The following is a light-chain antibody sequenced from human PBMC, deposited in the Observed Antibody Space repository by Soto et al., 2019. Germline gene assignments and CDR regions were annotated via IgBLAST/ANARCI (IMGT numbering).Light chain of an antibody. Sequence: EIILPQSPATLSLSPGERATLSCRASQRVDRSLGWYQENPGQAPRLLVYHATHRATGIPARFSGSGSGTDFTLNIDSVEADDFAVYYCQHYKNGPPIPFGQGTRLEIK. V-gene: IGKV3-11*01. CDR1: QRVDRS. J-gene: IGKJ5*01. CDR2: HAT. CDR3: QHYKNGPPIP.